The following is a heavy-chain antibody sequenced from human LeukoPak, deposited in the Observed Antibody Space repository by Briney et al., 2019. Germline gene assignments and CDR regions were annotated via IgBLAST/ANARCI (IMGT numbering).Heavy chain of an antibody. V-gene: IGHV1-24*01. Sequence: GASVKVSXKVSGYTLTELSMHWVRQAPGKGLEWMGGFDPEDGETIYAQKFQGRVTMTEDTSTDTAYMEPSSLRSEDTAAYYCATDRWVGDFWSGYRIYFDYWGQGTLVTVSS. J-gene: IGHJ4*02. CDR1: GYTLTELS. CDR2: FDPEDGET. CDR3: ATDRWVGDFWSGYRIYFDY. D-gene: IGHD3-3*01.